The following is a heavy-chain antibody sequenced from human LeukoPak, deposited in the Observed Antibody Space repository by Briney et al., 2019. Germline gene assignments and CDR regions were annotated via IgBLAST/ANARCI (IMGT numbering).Heavy chain of an antibody. J-gene: IGHJ4*02. CDR1: GFTVNSNY. V-gene: IGHV3-53*01. D-gene: IGHD6-13*01. CDR3: ARLTPAAGRLYFVD. Sequence: GGSLRLSCAASGFTVNSNYLSWVRQAPGKGLEWGSTLYNTGNTYYANSVKGRFSISGDNSKNTLFLQMNSLRAEDTAVYYCARLTPAAGRLYFVDWGPGTLVTVSS. CDR2: LYNTGNT.